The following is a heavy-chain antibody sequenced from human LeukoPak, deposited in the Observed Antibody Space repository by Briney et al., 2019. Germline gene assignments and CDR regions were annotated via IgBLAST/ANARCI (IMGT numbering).Heavy chain of an antibody. CDR3: ASARGSYNWNYHWFDP. V-gene: IGHV1-18*01. CDR1: GYTFTSYG. J-gene: IGHJ5*02. D-gene: IGHD1-7*01. Sequence: GASVKVSCKASGYTFTSYGISWVRQAPGQGLEWMGWISAYNGNTNYAQKLQGRVTMTTDTSTSTAYMELRSLRSDDTAVYYCASARGSYNWNYHWFDPWGQGTLVPVSS. CDR2: ISAYNGNT.